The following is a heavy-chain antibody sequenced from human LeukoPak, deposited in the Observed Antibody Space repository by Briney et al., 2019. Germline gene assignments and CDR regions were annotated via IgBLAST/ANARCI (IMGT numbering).Heavy chain of an antibody. CDR2: IYYSGHT. CDR3: ARRDGTFDN. Sequence: SETLSLSCTVSGGSISSSGYYWGRIRQPPGKGLEWIGSIYYSGHTYYNSSLRSRVTISVDTSKNQLSLKLTSVTAADTAVYYCARRDGTFDNWGQGTLVTVSS. CDR1: GGSISSSGYY. V-gene: IGHV4-39*01. J-gene: IGHJ4*02. D-gene: IGHD1-14*01.